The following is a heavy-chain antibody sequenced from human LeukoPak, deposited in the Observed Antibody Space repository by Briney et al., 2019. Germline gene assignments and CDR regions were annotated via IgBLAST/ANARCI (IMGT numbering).Heavy chain of an antibody. J-gene: IGHJ6*02. D-gene: IGHD2-8*01. CDR2: IYTSGST. CDR3: ARAGILMVYAAYYYYGMDV. V-gene: IGHV4-61*02. Sequence: SQTLSLTCTVSGGSISSGSYYWSWIRQPAGKGLEWIGRIYTSGSTNYNPSLKSRVTISVDTSKNQFSLKLSSATAADTAVYYCARAGILMVYAAYYYYGMDVWGQGTTVTVSS. CDR1: GGSISSGSYY.